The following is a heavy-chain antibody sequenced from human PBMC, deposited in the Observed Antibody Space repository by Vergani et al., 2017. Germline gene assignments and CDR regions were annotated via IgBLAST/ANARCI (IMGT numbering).Heavy chain of an antibody. Sequence: EVQMVESGGGVVQPGGSLRLSCAASGFTFDAYAVPWVRPASGKGLEWVSLISGDGGSTSYADSVKSRFTISRDNSKNSRYLQMNSLRTEDTALYYCAKDMGFYGDYGGNADYWGQGTLVTVSS. CDR3: AKDMGFYGDYGGNADY. V-gene: IGHV3-43*02. CDR1: GFTFDAYA. D-gene: IGHD4-17*01. J-gene: IGHJ4*02. CDR2: ISGDGGST.